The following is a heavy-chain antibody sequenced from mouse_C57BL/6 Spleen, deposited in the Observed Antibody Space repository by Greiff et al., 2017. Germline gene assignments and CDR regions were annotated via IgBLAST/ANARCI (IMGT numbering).Heavy chain of an antibody. Sequence: DVKLVESGGGLVQPGGSLKLSCAASGFTFSDYGMAWVRQAPRKGPEWVAFISNLAYSIYYADTVTGRFTISRENAKNTLYLEMSSLRSEDTAMYYCARLMMVKKWYFDVWGTGTTVTVSS. V-gene: IGHV5-15*01. CDR3: ARLMMVKKWYFDV. CDR1: GFTFSDYG. D-gene: IGHD2-3*01. J-gene: IGHJ1*03. CDR2: ISNLAYSI.